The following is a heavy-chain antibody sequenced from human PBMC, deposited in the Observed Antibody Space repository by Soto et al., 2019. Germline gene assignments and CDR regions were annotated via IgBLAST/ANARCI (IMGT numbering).Heavy chain of an antibody. CDR3: ARRSIAPPYYYYYGMDV. CDR1: GGSISSSSYY. Sequence: SETLSLTCTVSGGSISSSSYYWGWIRQPPGKGLEWIGSIYYSGSTYYNPSLKSRVTISVDTSKNQFSLKLSSVTAADTAVYYCARRSIAPPYYYYYGMDVWGQGTTVTVSS. V-gene: IGHV4-39*01. J-gene: IGHJ6*02. CDR2: IYYSGST. D-gene: IGHD6-6*01.